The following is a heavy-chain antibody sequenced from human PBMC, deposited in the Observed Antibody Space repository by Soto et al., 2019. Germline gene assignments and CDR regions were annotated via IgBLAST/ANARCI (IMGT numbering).Heavy chain of an antibody. D-gene: IGHD3-10*01. CDR3: AREFLWFGESYYFDY. J-gene: IGHJ4*02. V-gene: IGHV3-7*01. Sequence: LRLSCAASGFTFSSYWMSWVRQAPGKGLEWVANIKQDGSEKYYVDSVKGRFTISRDNAKNSLYLQMNSLRAEDTAVYYCAREFLWFGESYYFDYWGQGTLVTVSS. CDR2: IKQDGSEK. CDR1: GFTFSSYW.